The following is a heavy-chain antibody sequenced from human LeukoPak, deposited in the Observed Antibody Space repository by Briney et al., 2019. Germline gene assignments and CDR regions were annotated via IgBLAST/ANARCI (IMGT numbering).Heavy chain of an antibody. D-gene: IGHD3-3*01. Sequence: SETLSLTCTVSGGSISSSSSYWGWIRQPPGKGLEWIGSFYYSGSTYYSPALKSRVTISVDTSKNQFSLKLSSVTAADTAVYYCARHPVITIFGVVIIHYFDSWGQGTLVTVSS. CDR1: GGSISSSSSY. CDR3: ARHPVITIFGVVIIHYFDS. CDR2: FYYSGST. J-gene: IGHJ4*02. V-gene: IGHV4-39*01.